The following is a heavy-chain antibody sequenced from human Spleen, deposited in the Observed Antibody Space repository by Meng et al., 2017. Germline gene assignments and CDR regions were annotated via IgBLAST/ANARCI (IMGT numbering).Heavy chain of an antibody. J-gene: IGHJ6*02. Sequence: ASVKVSCKASGYTLTDYYMHWVRQAPGQGLEWMGWINTNTGNPTYAQGFTGRFVFSLDTSVSTAYLQISSLKAEDNAVYYCARDPQGYCSSTSCYDGMDVWGQGTLVTVSS. D-gene: IGHD2-2*01. CDR1: GYTLTDYY. V-gene: IGHV7-4-1*02. CDR2: INTNTGNP. CDR3: ARDPQGYCSSTSCYDGMDV.